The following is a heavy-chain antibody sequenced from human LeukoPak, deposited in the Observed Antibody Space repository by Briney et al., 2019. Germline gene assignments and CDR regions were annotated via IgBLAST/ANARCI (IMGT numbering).Heavy chain of an antibody. CDR1: GGSISSGGYY. J-gene: IGHJ5*02. CDR2: IYYSGST. V-gene: IGHV4-31*03. D-gene: IGHD2-2*01. Sequence: PSETLSLTCTVPGGSISSGGYYWSWIRQHPGKGLEWIGYIYYSGSTYYNPSLKSRVTISVDTSKNQFSLKLSSVTAADTAVYYCARGSIVVVPAAMAWFDPWGQGTLVTVSS. CDR3: ARGSIVVVPAAMAWFDP.